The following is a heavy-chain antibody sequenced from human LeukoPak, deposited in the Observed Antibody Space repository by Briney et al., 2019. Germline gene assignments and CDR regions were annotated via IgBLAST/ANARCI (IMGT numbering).Heavy chain of an antibody. V-gene: IGHV3-7*01. CDR3: ARGQPGRDGYNFFDY. CDR1: GFTFSSYW. D-gene: IGHD5-24*01. CDR2: IKQDGSEK. Sequence: RTGGSLRLSCAASGFTFSSYWMSWVRQAPGKGLEWVANIKQDGSEKYYVDSVKGRFTISRDNAKNSLYLQMNSLRAEDTAVYYCARGQPGRDGYNFFDYWGQGTLVTVSS. J-gene: IGHJ4*02.